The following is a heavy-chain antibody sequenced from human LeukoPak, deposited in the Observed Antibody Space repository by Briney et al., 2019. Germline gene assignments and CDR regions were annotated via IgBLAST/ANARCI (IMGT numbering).Heavy chain of an antibody. D-gene: IGHD3-10*01. CDR2: IYYSGST. Sequence: SETLSLTCTVSGGSISSYYWSWIRQPPGKGLEWIGYIYYSGSTNYNPSLKSRVTISVDTSKNQFSLKLSSVTAADTAVYYCARLLWFGEGNWFDPWGQGTLVTVSS. CDR1: GGSISSYY. J-gene: IGHJ5*02. V-gene: IGHV4-59*08. CDR3: ARLLWFGEGNWFDP.